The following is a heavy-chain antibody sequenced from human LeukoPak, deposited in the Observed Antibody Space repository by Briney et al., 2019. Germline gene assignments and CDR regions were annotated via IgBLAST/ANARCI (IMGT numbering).Heavy chain of an antibody. J-gene: IGHJ5*02. CDR2: ISGSGGST. V-gene: IGHV3-23*01. D-gene: IGHD6-13*01. Sequence: TGGSLRLSCAASGFTFSSYAMSWVRQAPGKGLEWVSAISGSGGSTYYADSVKGRFTISRDNSKNTLYLQMNSLRAEDTAVYYCAKDLSIAAAGRYNWFDPWGQGTLVTVSS. CDR1: GFTFSSYA. CDR3: AKDLSIAAAGRYNWFDP.